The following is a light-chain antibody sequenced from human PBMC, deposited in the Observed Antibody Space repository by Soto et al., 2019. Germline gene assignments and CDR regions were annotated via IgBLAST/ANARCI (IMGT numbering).Light chain of an antibody. CDR1: SSDVGGYNY. Sequence: QSALTQPASVSGSPGQSINISCTGTSSDVGGYNYDSWYQQHPGKAPKLMIYEVSNRPSGVSNRFSGSKSGNTASLTISGLHAEDEADYYCCSYTSSSTRVFGGGTKVTVL. CDR3: CSYTSSSTRV. J-gene: IGLJ3*02. CDR2: EVS. V-gene: IGLV2-14*01.